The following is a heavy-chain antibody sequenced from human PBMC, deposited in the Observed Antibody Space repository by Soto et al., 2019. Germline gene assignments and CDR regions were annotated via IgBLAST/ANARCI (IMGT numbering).Heavy chain of an antibody. CDR3: ATDFKIRFLEWYLDY. J-gene: IGHJ4*02. CDR1: GYTLTELS. D-gene: IGHD3-3*01. Sequence: ASVKVSCKVSGYTLTELSMHWVRQAPGKGLEWMGGFDPEDGETIYAQKFQGRVTMTEDTSTDTAYMELSSLRSEDTAVYYCATDFKIRFLEWYLDYWGQGTLVTVSS. CDR2: FDPEDGET. V-gene: IGHV1-24*01.